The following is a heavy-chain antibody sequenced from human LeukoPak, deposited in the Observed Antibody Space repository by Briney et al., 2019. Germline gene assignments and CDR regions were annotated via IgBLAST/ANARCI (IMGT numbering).Heavy chain of an antibody. CDR3: ARDPFGESSY. CDR1: GFTFSSYW. J-gene: IGHJ4*02. CDR2: IKSDGSST. V-gene: IGHV3-74*01. Sequence: GGSLRLSCAGSGFTFSSYWMHWARQAPGKGPVWVSRIKSDGSSTKYADSVKGRFTISRDNAKNTLYLQMNSLRAEDTAVYYCARDPFGESSYWGRGTLVTVSS. D-gene: IGHD3-10*01.